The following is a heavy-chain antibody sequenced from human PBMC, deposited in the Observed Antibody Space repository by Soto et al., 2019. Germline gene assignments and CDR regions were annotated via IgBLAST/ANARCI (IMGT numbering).Heavy chain of an antibody. CDR1: GFSLSTSGVG. CDR3: ALSAGTVVTGYPYYYYGMDV. V-gene: IGHV2-5*01. D-gene: IGHD2-15*01. CDR2: IYWNDDK. Sequence: SGPTLVNPTQTLTLTCTFSGFSLSTSGVGVGWIRQPPGKALEWLALIYWNDDKRYSPSLKSRLTITKDTSKNQVVLTMTNMDPVDTATYYCALSAGTVVTGYPYYYYGMDVWGQGTTVTVSS. J-gene: IGHJ6*02.